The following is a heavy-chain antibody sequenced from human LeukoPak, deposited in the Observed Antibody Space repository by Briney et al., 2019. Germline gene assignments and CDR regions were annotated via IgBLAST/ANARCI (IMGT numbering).Heavy chain of an antibody. CDR2: ISYDGSNK. CDR3: ARKKAAAGHPAAFDI. CDR1: GFTFSSYE. Sequence: PGGSLRLSCAASGFTFSSYEMNWVRQAPGKGLEWVAVISYDGSNKYYADSVKGRFTISRDNSKNTLYLQMNSLRAEDTAVYYCARKKAAAGHPAAFDIWGQGTMVTVSS. D-gene: IGHD6-13*01. V-gene: IGHV3-30*04. J-gene: IGHJ3*02.